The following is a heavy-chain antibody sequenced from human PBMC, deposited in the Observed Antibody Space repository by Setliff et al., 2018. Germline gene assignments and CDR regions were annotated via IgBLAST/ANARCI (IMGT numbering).Heavy chain of an antibody. D-gene: IGHD3-22*01. V-gene: IGHV3-7*01. CDR2: IKQDGSEK. CDR3: ARVGRVGYYESFQY. CDR1: GFTFSRHG. Sequence: PGGSLRLSCAASGFTFSRHGMHWVRQTAGKGLEWVAYIKQDGSEKYYVDSVKGRFTISRDNAQNSLYLQMNSLRAEDTAVYYCARVGRVGYYESFQYWGQGTLVTVSS. J-gene: IGHJ1*01.